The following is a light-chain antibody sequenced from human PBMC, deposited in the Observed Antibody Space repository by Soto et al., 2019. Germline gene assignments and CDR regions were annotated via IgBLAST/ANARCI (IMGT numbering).Light chain of an antibody. CDR3: QQYNRYSLT. CDR2: DAS. CDR1: QSISSW. Sequence: DIQMTQSPSTLSAYVRDRVTITCRASQSISSWLAWYQQKPGKAPKLLIYDASSLESGVPSRFSGSGSDTEFTLTINNLQPDDFATYHCQQYNRYSLTFGGGTKV. J-gene: IGKJ4*01. V-gene: IGKV1-5*01.